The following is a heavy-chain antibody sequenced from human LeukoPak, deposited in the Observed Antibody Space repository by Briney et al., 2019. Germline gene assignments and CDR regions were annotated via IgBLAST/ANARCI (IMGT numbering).Heavy chain of an antibody. CDR1: GYIFTDYY. J-gene: IGHJ3*02. CDR2: MNPNSGVT. Sequence: GASVKVSCKASGYIFTDYYMHWVRQAPGQGLEWMGWMNPNSGVTNYAQMFQVRVTMTGDTSISTAYMELSRLRSDDTAVYYCARDLRLAVSGTSGFDIWGQGTVVTVSS. CDR3: ARDLRLAVSGTSGFDI. D-gene: IGHD6-19*01. V-gene: IGHV1-2*02.